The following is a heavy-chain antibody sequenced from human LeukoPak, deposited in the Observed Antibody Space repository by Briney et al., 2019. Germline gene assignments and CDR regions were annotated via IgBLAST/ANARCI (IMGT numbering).Heavy chain of an antibody. J-gene: IGHJ4*02. CDR3: AREVEVATISV. CDR1: GFTFSDYW. Sequence: GGSLRLSCTASGFTFSDYWMSWVRQTPEKGLEWVANIKQDGSEKVYLDSVKGRFTISRDNAQTSLYLHMNSLRAEDTAVYYCAREVEVATISVWGQGTLVTVSS. D-gene: IGHD5-24*01. CDR2: IKQDGSEK. V-gene: IGHV3-7*04.